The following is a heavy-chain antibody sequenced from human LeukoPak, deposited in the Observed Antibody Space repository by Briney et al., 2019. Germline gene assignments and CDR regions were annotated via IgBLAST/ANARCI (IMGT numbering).Heavy chain of an antibody. CDR2: IWYDGSNK. V-gene: IGHV3-33*03. Sequence: GSLRLSCAASGFTFSSYGMHWVRQAPGKGLEWVAVIWYDGSNKYYADSVKGRFTISRDNAENSLYLQMNSLRAEDTAVYYCATAVGGSRNYWGQGTLVTVSS. D-gene: IGHD1-26*01. J-gene: IGHJ4*02. CDR1: GFTFSSYG. CDR3: ATAVGGSRNY.